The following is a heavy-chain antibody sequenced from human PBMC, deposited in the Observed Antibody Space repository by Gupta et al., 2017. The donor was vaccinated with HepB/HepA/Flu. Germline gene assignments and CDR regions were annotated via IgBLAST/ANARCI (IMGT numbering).Heavy chain of an antibody. V-gene: IGHV1-46*01. CDR3: ARDEGPRGAYYSY. D-gene: IGHD3-3*01. Sequence: QVQLVQSGAEVKKPGASVKVSCQASGYTFTTHYMHWVRQAPGQGLEWMGIINPSSGSTTYAQKFQGRVTITRDTSTSIVYMELSSLISEDTAVYYCARDEGPRGAYYSYWGQGTLVTVSS. J-gene: IGHJ4*02. CDR1: GYTFTTHY. CDR2: INPSSGST.